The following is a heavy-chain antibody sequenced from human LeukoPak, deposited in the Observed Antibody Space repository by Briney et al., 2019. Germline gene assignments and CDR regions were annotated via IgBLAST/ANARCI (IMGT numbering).Heavy chain of an antibody. Sequence: ASVKVSCKASGYTFTSYGISWVRQAPGQGLEWMGWISAYNGNTNYAQKLQGRVTMTTDTSTSTAYMELRSLRSDDTAVYYCARDGEWYEKYYSYGMDVWGQGTTVTVSS. CDR1: GYTFTSYG. CDR3: ARDGEWYEKYYSYGMDV. D-gene: IGHD2-8*01. J-gene: IGHJ6*02. V-gene: IGHV1-18*01. CDR2: ISAYNGNT.